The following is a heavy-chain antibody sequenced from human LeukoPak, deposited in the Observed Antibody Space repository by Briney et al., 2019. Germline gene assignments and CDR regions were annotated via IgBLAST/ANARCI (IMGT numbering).Heavy chain of an antibody. J-gene: IGHJ5*02. D-gene: IGHD3-22*01. CDR3: ARRVAVGNWFDP. CDR2: MYYSGST. CDR1: GDSFSTYY. Sequence: SETLSLTCSVSGDSFSTYYWSWIRQPPGKGLEWIGYMYYSGSTNYNPSLKSRVTISLDTSKNQFSLKLTSVTAADTAVYYCARRVAVGNWFDPWGQGTLVTVPS. V-gene: IGHV4-59*08.